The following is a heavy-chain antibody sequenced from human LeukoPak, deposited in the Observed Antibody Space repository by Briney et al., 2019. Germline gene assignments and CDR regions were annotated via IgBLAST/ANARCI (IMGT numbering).Heavy chain of an antibody. Sequence: ASVKVSCKASGYTFTGYYMHWVRQAPGQGHEWMGWINPNSGGTNYAQKVQGRVTMTRDTSISTAYMELSRLRSDDTAVYYCARDQALGGSYTPLVYFDYWGQGTLVTVSS. CDR1: GYTFTGYY. CDR3: ARDQALGGSYTPLVYFDY. V-gene: IGHV1-2*02. D-gene: IGHD1-26*01. J-gene: IGHJ4*02. CDR2: INPNSGGT.